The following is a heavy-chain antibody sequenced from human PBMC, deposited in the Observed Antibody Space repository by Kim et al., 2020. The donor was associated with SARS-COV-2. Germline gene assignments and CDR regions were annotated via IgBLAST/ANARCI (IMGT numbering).Heavy chain of an antibody. CDR3: ARHLRNWYFDL. CDR2: IYYSGST. CDR1: GGSISSSDYY. J-gene: IGHJ2*01. V-gene: IGHV4-39*01. Sequence: SETLSLTCSVSGGSISSSDYYWGWIRQPPGKGLEWIATIYYSGSTYYNPSLKGRVTISVDTSKKQFSLRLSSVTAADAAVYYCARHLRNWYFDLWGRGTLVTVCS.